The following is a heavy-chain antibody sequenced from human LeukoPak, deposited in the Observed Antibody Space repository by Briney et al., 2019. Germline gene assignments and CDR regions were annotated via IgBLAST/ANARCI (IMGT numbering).Heavy chain of an antibody. J-gene: IGHJ6*02. CDR1: GDSVSSNSAA. CDR2: TYYRSKWYN. CDR3: ARDLDYGDYVRSDYYGMDV. V-gene: IGHV6-1*01. D-gene: IGHD4-17*01. Sequence: PSQTLSLTCAISGDSVSSNSAAWNWIRQSPSRGLEWLGRTYYRSKWYNDYAVSAKSRITINPDTSKNQFSLQLNSVTPEDTAVYYCARDLDYGDYVRSDYYGMDVWGQGTTVTVSS.